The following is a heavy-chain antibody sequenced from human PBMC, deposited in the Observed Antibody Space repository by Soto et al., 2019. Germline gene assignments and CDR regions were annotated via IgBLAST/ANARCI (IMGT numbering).Heavy chain of an antibody. CDR1: GGSISSGGYS. J-gene: IGHJ5*02. Sequence: SETLSLTCAVSGGSISSGGYSWSWIRQPPGKGLEWIGYIYHSGSTYYNPSLKSRVTISVDRSKNQFSLKLSSVTAADTAVYYCARWYYDILTGSRGNWFDPWGQGTLVTVSS. V-gene: IGHV4-30-2*01. CDR3: ARWYYDILTGSRGNWFDP. D-gene: IGHD3-9*01. CDR2: IYHSGST.